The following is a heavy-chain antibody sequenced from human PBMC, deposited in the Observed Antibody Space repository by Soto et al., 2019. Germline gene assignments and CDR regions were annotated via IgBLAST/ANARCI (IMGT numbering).Heavy chain of an antibody. CDR1: GFTFSSYA. D-gene: IGHD3-22*01. J-gene: IGHJ4*02. CDR3: YTYYYDSSGQYFDY. CDR2: ISGSGGST. Sequence: GGSLRLSCAASGFTFSSYAMSWVRQAPGKGLEWVSAISGSGGSTYYADSVKGRFTISRDNSKNTLYLQMNSLRAEDTAVYYSYTYYYDSSGQYFDYWGQGTLVTVSS. V-gene: IGHV3-23*01.